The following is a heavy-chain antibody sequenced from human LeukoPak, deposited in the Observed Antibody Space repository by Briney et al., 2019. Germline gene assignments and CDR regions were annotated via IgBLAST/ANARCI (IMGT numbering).Heavy chain of an antibody. CDR1: GGTFSSYA. D-gene: IGHD6-19*01. V-gene: IGHV1-69*13. CDR2: IIPIFGTA. Sequence: GASVKVSCKASGGTFSSYAISWVRQAPGQGLEWMGGIIPIFGTANYAQRFQGRVTITADESTSTAYMEVSSLRSDDTAVYYCARDVSIAVAGPLGYWGQGTLVTVSS. CDR3: ARDVSIAVAGPLGY. J-gene: IGHJ4*02.